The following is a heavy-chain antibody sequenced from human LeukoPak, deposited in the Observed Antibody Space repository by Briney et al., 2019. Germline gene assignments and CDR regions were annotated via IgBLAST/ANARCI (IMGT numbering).Heavy chain of an antibody. Sequence: GGSLRLSCSASGVTFSSHAMHWVRQAPGKGLEYVSGISDNGGSTFYADSVKGRFTISRDNAKNSLYLQVNSLRDEDTAVYYCARDGYNSLDYWGQGTLVTVSS. V-gene: IGHV3-64*04. J-gene: IGHJ4*02. CDR1: GVTFSSHA. D-gene: IGHD5-24*01. CDR2: ISDNGGST. CDR3: ARDGYNSLDY.